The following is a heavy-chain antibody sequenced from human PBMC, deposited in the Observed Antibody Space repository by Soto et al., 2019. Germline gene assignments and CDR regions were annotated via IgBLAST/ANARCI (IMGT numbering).Heavy chain of an antibody. CDR1: GFTVSDTY. CDR2: IYSGSAT. Sequence: EVRLVETGGGLIQPGGSLRLSCAASGFTVSDTYMNWVRQAPGKGLEWVSVIYSGSATYYADPVMGRFTISRDNSKNTVFLQMSSLRVDDTAVYYCARGKSGWLTFDYWGQGILVTVSS. V-gene: IGHV3-53*02. D-gene: IGHD6-19*01. J-gene: IGHJ4*02. CDR3: ARGKSGWLTFDY.